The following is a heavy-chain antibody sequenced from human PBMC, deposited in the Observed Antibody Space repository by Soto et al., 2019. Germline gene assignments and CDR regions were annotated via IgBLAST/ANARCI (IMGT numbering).Heavy chain of an antibody. CDR1: GGSISSGDYY. D-gene: IGHD6-13*01. Sequence: SETLSLTCTVSGGSISSGDYYWTWIRQPPGKGLEWIGYIYYSGSTHYNPSLKSRLTISLDTSKNQFSLKLSSVTAADTAVYYCARLPLAAAGIFDPWGQGTLVTVSS. J-gene: IGHJ5*02. V-gene: IGHV4-30-4*01. CDR2: IYYSGST. CDR3: ARLPLAAAGIFDP.